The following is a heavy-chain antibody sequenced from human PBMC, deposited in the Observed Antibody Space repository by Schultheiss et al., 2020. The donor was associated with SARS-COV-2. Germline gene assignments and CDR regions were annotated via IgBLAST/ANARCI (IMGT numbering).Heavy chain of an antibody. Sequence: GGSLRLSCAASGFTFSSYGMHWVRQAPGKGLEWVAVISYDGSNKYYADSVKGRFTISRDNSKNTLYLQMNSLRADDTAVYFCAKDNGGYGMDVWGQGTTVTVSS. D-gene: IGHD2-8*01. J-gene: IGHJ6*02. CDR2: ISYDGSNK. V-gene: IGHV3-30*18. CDR1: GFTFSSYG. CDR3: AKDNGGYGMDV.